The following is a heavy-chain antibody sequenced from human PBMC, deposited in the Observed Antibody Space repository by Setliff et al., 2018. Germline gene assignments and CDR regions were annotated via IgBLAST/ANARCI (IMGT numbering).Heavy chain of an antibody. Sequence: SVKVSCKASGGTFSSYAIDWVRQAPGQGLEWMGGIIPMFGTPAYAQKFQDRVTITMDESTSTAYMELDSLRSEDTAVYYCARSPAVLGIVYLDPWGQGTLVTVSS. J-gene: IGHJ5*02. V-gene: IGHV1-69*05. D-gene: IGHD2-15*01. CDR3: ARSPAVLGIVYLDP. CDR1: GGTFSSYA. CDR2: IIPMFGTP.